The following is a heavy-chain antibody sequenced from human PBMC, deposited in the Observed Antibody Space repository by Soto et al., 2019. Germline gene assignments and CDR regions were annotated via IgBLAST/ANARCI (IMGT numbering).Heavy chain of an antibody. CDR3: ARQSITIFGVVGAFDI. D-gene: IGHD3-3*01. CDR1: GFTFSSYS. J-gene: IGHJ3*02. V-gene: IGHV3-21*01. Sequence: GGSLRLSCAASGFTFSSYSMNWVRQAPGKGLEWVSSISSSSSYIYYADSVKGRFTISRDNAKNSLYLQMNSLRAEDTAVYYCARQSITIFGVVGAFDIWGQGTMVTVSS. CDR2: ISSSSSYI.